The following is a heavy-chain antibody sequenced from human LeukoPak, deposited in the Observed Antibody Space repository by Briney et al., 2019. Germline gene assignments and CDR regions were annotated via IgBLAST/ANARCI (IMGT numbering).Heavy chain of an antibody. CDR1: GFTFSSYG. J-gene: IGHJ4*02. Sequence: GGSLRLSCAASGFTFSSYGMHWVRQAPGKGLEWVAAIWYDGSNKYYADSVKGRFTISRDNSKNTLYLQMNSLRAEDTAVYYCARGVALTPYYFDYWGQGTLVTVSS. V-gene: IGHV3-33*01. CDR2: IWYDGSNK. D-gene: IGHD3-3*01. CDR3: ARGVALTPYYFDY.